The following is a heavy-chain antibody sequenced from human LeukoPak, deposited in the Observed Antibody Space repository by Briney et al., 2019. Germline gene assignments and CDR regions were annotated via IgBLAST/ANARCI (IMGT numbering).Heavy chain of an antibody. J-gene: IGHJ4*02. D-gene: IGHD2-2*02. CDR1: GYTFTSYY. CDR2: INPSGGST. Sequence: GASVKDSCKASGYTFTSYYMHWVRQAPGQGLEWMGIINPSGGSTSYAQKFQGRVTMTRDTSTSTVYMELSSLRSEDTAVYYCARGPTGYCSSTSCYTEPQDFDYWGQGTLVTVSS. CDR3: ARGPTGYCSSTSCYTEPQDFDY. V-gene: IGHV1-46*01.